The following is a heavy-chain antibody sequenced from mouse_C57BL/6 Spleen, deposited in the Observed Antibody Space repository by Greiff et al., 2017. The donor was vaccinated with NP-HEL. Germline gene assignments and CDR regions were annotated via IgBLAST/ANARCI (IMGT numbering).Heavy chain of an antibody. V-gene: IGHV5-4*01. CDR1: GFTFSSYA. CDR2: ISDGGSYT. Sequence: DVKLVESGGGLVKPGGSLKLSCAASGFTFSSYAMSWVRQTPEKRLEWVATISDGGSYTYYPDNVKGRFTISRDNAKNNLYLQMSHLKSEDTAMYYCARDLITTVVAYYFDYWGQGTTLTVSS. J-gene: IGHJ2*01. D-gene: IGHD1-1*01. CDR3: ARDLITTVVAYYFDY.